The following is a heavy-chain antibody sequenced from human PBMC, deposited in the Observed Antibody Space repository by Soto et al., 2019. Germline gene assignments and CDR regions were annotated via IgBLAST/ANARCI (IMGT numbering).Heavy chain of an antibody. D-gene: IGHD5-12*01. CDR2: IYYSGST. V-gene: IGHV4-39*01. Sequence: SETLSLTCTVSGGSISSSSYYWGWIRQPPGKGLEWIGSIYYSGSTYYNPSLKSRVTISVDTSKNQFSLKLSSVTAADTAVYYCVRLPNLATYDDYWGQGTLVTVSS. J-gene: IGHJ4*02. CDR1: GGSISSSSYY. CDR3: VRLPNLATYDDY.